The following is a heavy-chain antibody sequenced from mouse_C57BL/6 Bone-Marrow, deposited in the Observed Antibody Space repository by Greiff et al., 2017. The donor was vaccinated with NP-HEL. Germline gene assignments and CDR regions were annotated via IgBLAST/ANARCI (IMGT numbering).Heavy chain of an antibody. J-gene: IGHJ4*01. D-gene: IGHD2-1*01. Sequence: EVKLQESGAELVRPGASVKLSCTASGFNIKDYYMHWVKQRPEQGLEWIGRIDPEDGDTEYAPKFQGKATMTADTSSNTAYLQLSSLTSEDTAVYYCTTRGGNYPAMDYWGQGTSVTVSS. CDR2: IDPEDGDT. CDR1: GFNIKDYY. V-gene: IGHV14-1*01. CDR3: TTRGGNYPAMDY.